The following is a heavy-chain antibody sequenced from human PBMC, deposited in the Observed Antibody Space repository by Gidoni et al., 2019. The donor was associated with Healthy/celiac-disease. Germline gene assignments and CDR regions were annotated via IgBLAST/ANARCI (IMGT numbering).Heavy chain of an antibody. J-gene: IGHJ4*02. D-gene: IGHD1-26*01. CDR1: GFTFSRYA. Sequence: EVQLLESGGGLVQPGGSLRLSCAASGFTFSRYAMRWVRQAPGKGLGWVSAISGSGGSTYYADSVKGRFTIARDNSKNTLYLQMNSLRAEDTAVYYCAKDVTWELPRGTFDYWGQGTLVTVSS. CDR3: AKDVTWELPRGTFDY. V-gene: IGHV3-23*01. CDR2: ISGSGGST.